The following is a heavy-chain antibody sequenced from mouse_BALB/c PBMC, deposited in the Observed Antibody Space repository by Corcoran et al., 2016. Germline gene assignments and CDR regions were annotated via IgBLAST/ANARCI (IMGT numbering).Heavy chain of an antibody. CDR3: ARDYGSSYGWFAY. Sequence: QIQLVQSGPELKKPGETVKISCKASGYTFTNYGMNWVKQAPGKGLKWKGWINTNTGEPTYADDFKGRFAFSLEISATTAYLQINNLKNEDMATYFCARDYGSSYGWFAYWGQGTLVTVSA. CDR1: GYTFTNYG. J-gene: IGHJ3*01. V-gene: IGHV9-1*02. D-gene: IGHD1-1*01. CDR2: INTNTGEP.